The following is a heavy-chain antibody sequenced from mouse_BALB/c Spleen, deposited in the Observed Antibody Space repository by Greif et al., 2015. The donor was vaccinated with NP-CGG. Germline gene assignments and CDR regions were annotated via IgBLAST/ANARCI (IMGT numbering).Heavy chain of an antibody. CDR1: GFTFSSYG. CDR2: ISSGGSYT. J-gene: IGHJ2*01. V-gene: IGHV5-6*01. Sequence: EVQGVESGGDLVKPGGSLKLSCAASGFTFSSYGMSWVRQTPDKRLEWVATISSGGSYTYYPDSVKGRFTISRDNAKNPLYLQRSSLKSEDTAMYYCASHYYGSTYFDYWGQGTTLTVSS. CDR3: ASHYYGSTYFDY. D-gene: IGHD1-1*01.